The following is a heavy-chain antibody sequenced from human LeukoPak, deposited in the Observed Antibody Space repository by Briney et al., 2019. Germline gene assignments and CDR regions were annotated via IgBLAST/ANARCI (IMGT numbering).Heavy chain of an antibody. V-gene: IGHV4-4*07. J-gene: IGHJ2*01. CDR2: IDISGST. CDR3: ARDLLADYGDYVLNWYFDL. Sequence: PSETLSLTCTVSGDSISNYYWSWIRQPAGKGLDWIGRIDISGSTNNNPSLKRRVSMSVDTSKNQFSLNLSSVTAADTAVYYCARDLLADYGDYVLNWYFDLWGRGTLVTVSS. CDR1: GDSISNYY. D-gene: IGHD4-17*01.